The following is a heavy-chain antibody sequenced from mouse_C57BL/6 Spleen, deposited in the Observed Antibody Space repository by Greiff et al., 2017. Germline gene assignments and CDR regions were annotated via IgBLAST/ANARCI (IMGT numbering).Heavy chain of an antibody. Sequence: VQLQQSGAELVKPGASVKLSCTASGFNIKDYYMHWVKQRTEQGLEWIGRIDPEDGETIYAPKFQGKATITADTSSNTAYLQLSSLTSEDTAVYYCAKGTGPFDYWGQGTTLTVSS. J-gene: IGHJ2*01. CDR1: GFNIKDYY. CDR3: AKGTGPFDY. V-gene: IGHV14-2*01. CDR2: IDPEDGET. D-gene: IGHD3-3*01.